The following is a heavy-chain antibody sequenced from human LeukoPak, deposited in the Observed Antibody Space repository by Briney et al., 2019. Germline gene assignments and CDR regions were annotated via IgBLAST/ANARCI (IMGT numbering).Heavy chain of an antibody. J-gene: IGHJ3*02. CDR1: GGSTSSSNW. D-gene: IGHD3-10*01. Sequence: SGTLSLTCGVSGGSTSSSNWWTWVRQSAGKGLEWIGEVHHRRGVNYNPSLKSRVTISLDNSKNEFSLELTSVTAADTAVYYCVRKLLWFGEWNGFDIWGHGTKVTVSS. CDR2: VHHRRGV. CDR3: VRKLLWFGEWNGFDI. V-gene: IGHV4-4*02.